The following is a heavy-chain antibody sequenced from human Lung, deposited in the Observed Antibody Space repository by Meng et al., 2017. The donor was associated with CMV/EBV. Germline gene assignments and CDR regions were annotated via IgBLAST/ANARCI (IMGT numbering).Heavy chain of an antibody. D-gene: IGHD3-22*01. V-gene: IGHV3-30*02. CDR1: GFTFSSYA. CDR2: IRFDGTNK. J-gene: IGHJ6*02. Sequence: GESXKISCAASGFTFSSYAMNWVRQAPGKGLEWVANIRFDGTNKYHADSVKGRFTISRDNSKNTLYLQMNSLRAEDTAVYYCAKRGDSSGTYAMDVWGQGTXVTVSS. CDR3: AKRGDSSGTYAMDV.